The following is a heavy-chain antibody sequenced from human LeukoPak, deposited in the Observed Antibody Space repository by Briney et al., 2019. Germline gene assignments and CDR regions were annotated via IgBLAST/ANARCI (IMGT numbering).Heavy chain of an antibody. V-gene: IGHV4-34*01. CDR1: GGSFSGYY. D-gene: IGHD2-8*01. J-gene: IGHJ5*02. Sequence: SETLSLTCAVYGGSFSGYYWSWIRQPPGKGREWIGEINHSGSPNYNPSLKSRVTISVDTSKNQFFLKLSSVTAADTAVYYCARGSRGVYAISVWRPNWFDPWGQGTLVTVSS. CDR3: ARGSRGVYAISVWRPNWFDP. CDR2: INHSGSP.